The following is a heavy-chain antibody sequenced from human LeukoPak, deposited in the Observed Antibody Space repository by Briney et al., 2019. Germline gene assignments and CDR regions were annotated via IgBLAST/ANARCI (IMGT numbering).Heavy chain of an antibody. Sequence: GGSLRLSCATSGFTSSSYAMSWVRQPPGKGLEWVSSIFPSGGEIHCADSVRGRFTISRDNSKSTLSLQMNSLRAEDTAIYYCATYRQVLLPFESWGQGTLVTVSS. V-gene: IGHV3-23*01. D-gene: IGHD2-8*02. CDR1: GFTSSSYA. J-gene: IGHJ4*02. CDR2: IFPSGGEI. CDR3: ATYRQVLLPFES.